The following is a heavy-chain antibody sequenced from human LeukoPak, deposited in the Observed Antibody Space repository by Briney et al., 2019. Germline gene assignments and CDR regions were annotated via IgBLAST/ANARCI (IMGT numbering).Heavy chain of an antibody. CDR2: ISWNSGSI. Sequence: GRSLRLSCAASGFTFDDYAMHWVRQAPGKGLEWVSGISWNSGSIGYADSVKGRFTISRDNAKNSLYLQMNSLRAEDTALYYCAKDMNRYHVDTAMAYWGQGTLVTVSS. CDR3: AKDMNRYHVDTAMAY. CDR1: GFTFDDYA. V-gene: IGHV3-9*01. J-gene: IGHJ4*02. D-gene: IGHD5-18*01.